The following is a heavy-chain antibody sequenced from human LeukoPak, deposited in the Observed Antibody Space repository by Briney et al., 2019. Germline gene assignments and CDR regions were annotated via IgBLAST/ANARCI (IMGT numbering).Heavy chain of an antibody. J-gene: IGHJ6*02. CDR1: GYTFTGYY. Sequence: ASVKVSCKASGYTFTGYYMHWVRQAPGKGLEWMGWINPNSGGTNYAQKFQGRVTMTRDTSISTAYMELSRLRSDDTAVYYCARDSHLTHSYYYYGMDVWGQGTTVTVSS. V-gene: IGHV1-2*02. CDR2: INPNSGGT. CDR3: ARDSHLTHSYYYYGMDV.